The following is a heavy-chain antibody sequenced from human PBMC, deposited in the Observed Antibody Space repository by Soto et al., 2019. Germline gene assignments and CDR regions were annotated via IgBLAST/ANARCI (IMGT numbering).Heavy chain of an antibody. D-gene: IGHD1-1*01. CDR2: VYHSGST. CDR3: ARTSPSGTRFDY. CDR1: GGSISTSSW. Sequence: VQLQESGPGLVKPSGTLSLTCAVSGGSISTSSWWSWVRQPPGKGLEWIGEVYHSGSTNYNPSFKSRVAMSVDKSKNQFSLKLNSVTAADTALYYCARTSPSGTRFDYWGQGSLVTVSS. V-gene: IGHV4-4*02. J-gene: IGHJ4*02.